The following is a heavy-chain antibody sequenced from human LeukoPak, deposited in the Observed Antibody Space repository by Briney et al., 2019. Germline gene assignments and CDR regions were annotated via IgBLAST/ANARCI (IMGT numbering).Heavy chain of an antibody. Sequence: GGSLQIFCKGAGCGFTSYWIGWGRRVPGKGLEGRGIIYPGDGDTRYSPAFEGQVTISAGKCSRNACLQWRSGKASHTAMYYCARTKQYSYGYGGLDYWGQGTLVTVSS. CDR1: GCGFTSYW. D-gene: IGHD5-18*01. V-gene: IGHV5-51*01. CDR3: ARTKQYSYGYGGLDY. J-gene: IGHJ4*02. CDR2: IYPGDGDT.